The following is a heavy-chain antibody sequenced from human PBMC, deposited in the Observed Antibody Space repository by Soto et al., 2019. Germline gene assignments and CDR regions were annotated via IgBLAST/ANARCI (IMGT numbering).Heavy chain of an antibody. CDR1: GGSISSYY. V-gene: IGHV4-59*01. CDR3: ARDVTLGYCSSTSCYETNWFDP. Sequence: SETLSLTCTVSGGSISSYYWSWIRQPPGKGLEWIGYIYYSGSTNYNPSLKSRVTISVDTSKNQFSLKLSSVTAADTAVYYCARDVTLGYCSSTSCYETNWFDPWGQGTLVTVSS. J-gene: IGHJ5*02. CDR2: IYYSGST. D-gene: IGHD2-2*01.